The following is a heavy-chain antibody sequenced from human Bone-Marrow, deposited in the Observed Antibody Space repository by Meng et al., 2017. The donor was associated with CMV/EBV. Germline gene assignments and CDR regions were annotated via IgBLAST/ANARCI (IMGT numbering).Heavy chain of an antibody. CDR2: IIPIFGTA. CDR1: GGTFSSYA. Sequence: SVKVSCKASGGTFSSYAISWVRQAPGQGLEWMGGIIPIFGTANYAQKFQGRVTITTDESTSTAYMELSSLRSEDTAVYYCARDSTPRDGMDVWGQGTTVTVSS. CDR3: ARDSTPRDGMDV. V-gene: IGHV1-69*05. J-gene: IGHJ6*02. D-gene: IGHD2-2*01.